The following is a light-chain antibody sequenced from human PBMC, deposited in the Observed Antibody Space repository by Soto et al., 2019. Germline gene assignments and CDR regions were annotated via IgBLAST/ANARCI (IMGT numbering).Light chain of an antibody. Sequence: EIVMTQSPATLSVSPGERATLSCRASQSVSSNLAWYQQKPGQAPRLLIYGASSRATGIPDRFSGSGSETDFTLTTSRLEPEDFAVYYCQLYGISPHFGQGTRREIK. V-gene: IGKV3-20*01. CDR1: QSVSSN. CDR2: GAS. CDR3: QLYGISPH. J-gene: IGKJ5*01.